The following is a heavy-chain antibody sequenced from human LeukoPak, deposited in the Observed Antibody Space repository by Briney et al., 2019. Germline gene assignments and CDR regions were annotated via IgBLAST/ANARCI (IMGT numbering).Heavy chain of an antibody. D-gene: IGHD5-24*01. Sequence: GGSLRLSCAASGFTFSDYYMSWIRQAPGKGLEWVSYISSSGSTIYYANSVKGRFTISRDNAKNSLYLQMNSLRAEDTAVYYCARLGRWLQLGYFQHWGQGTLVTVSS. V-gene: IGHV3-11*01. CDR2: ISSSGSTI. CDR3: ARLGRWLQLGYFQH. CDR1: GFTFSDYY. J-gene: IGHJ1*01.